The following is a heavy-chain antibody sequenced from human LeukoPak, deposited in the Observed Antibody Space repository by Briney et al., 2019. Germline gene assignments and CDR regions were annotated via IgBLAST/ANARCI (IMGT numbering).Heavy chain of an antibody. CDR2: ISGSGGST. Sequence: GGSLRLSCAASGFTFSSYAMSWVRQAPGKGLEWASAISGSGGSTYYADSVKGRFTISRDNSKNTLYLQMNSLRAEDTAVYYCAKGSRSSGSYILFDYWGQGTLVTVSS. CDR3: AKGSRSSGSYILFDY. D-gene: IGHD3-10*01. CDR1: GFTFSSYA. J-gene: IGHJ4*02. V-gene: IGHV3-23*01.